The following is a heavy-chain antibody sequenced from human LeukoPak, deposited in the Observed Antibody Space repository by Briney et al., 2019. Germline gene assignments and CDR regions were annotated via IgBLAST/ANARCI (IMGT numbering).Heavy chain of an antibody. CDR1: GFTFSTYS. Sequence: GGSLRLSCAVSGFTFSTYSMNWVRQAPGKGLEWISFIRHDSSDIYYADSVKGRFTISRDNARDSLYLQMNSLRAEDTAVYYCARALWSGPVYYGMDVWGQGTTVTVSS. J-gene: IGHJ6*02. CDR2: IRHDSSDI. CDR3: ARALWSGPVYYGMDV. D-gene: IGHD3-10*01. V-gene: IGHV3-48*01.